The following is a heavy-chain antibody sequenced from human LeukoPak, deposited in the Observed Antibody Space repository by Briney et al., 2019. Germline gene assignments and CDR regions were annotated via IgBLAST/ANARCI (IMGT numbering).Heavy chain of an antibody. D-gene: IGHD2-2*01. CDR1: GSSISSYY. J-gene: IGHJ5*02. CDR3: ARLGRCSSTSCYANNWFDP. CDR2: IYYSGST. Sequence: SETLSLTCTVSGSSISSYYWSWIRQPPGKGLEWIGYIYYSGSTNYNPSLKSQVTISVDTSKNQFSLKLSSVTAADTAVYYCARLGRCSSTSCYANNWFDPWGQGTLVTVSS. V-gene: IGHV4-59*08.